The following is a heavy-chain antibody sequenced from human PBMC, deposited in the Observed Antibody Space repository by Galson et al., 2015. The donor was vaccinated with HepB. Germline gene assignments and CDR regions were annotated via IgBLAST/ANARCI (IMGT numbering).Heavy chain of an antibody. CDR1: GFTFSSYA. Sequence: SLRLSCAASGFTFSSYAMSWVRQAPGKGLEWVSAISGSGGSTYYADSVKGRFTISRDNSKNTLYLQMNSLRAEDTAVYYCAKDSGYEGGVDYWGQGTLVTVSS. J-gene: IGHJ4*02. D-gene: IGHD5-12*01. V-gene: IGHV3-23*01. CDR3: AKDSGYEGGVDY. CDR2: ISGSGGST.